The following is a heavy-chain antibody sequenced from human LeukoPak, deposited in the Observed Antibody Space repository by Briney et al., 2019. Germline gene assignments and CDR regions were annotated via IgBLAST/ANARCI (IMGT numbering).Heavy chain of an antibody. J-gene: IGHJ6*03. CDR3: AKDMLLWFGEYQYYYMDV. Sequence: GGSLRLSCAASGFTFDDYAMHWVRKAPGKGLEWVSLISGDGGSTYYADSVKGRLTISRDNSKNSLYLQMNSLRTEDTALYYCAKDMLLWFGEYQYYYMDVWGKGTTVTVSS. D-gene: IGHD3-10*01. V-gene: IGHV3-43*02. CDR1: GFTFDDYA. CDR2: ISGDGGST.